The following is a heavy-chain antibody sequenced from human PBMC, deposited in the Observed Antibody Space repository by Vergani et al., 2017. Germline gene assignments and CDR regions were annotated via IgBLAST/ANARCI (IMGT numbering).Heavy chain of an antibody. J-gene: IGHJ5*02. CDR2: IIPIFGTA. CDR3: ASRPHYCSSTSCYNNWFDP. V-gene: IGHV1-69*01. CDR1: GGTFSSYA. D-gene: IGHD2-2*02. Sequence: QVQLVQSGAEVKKPGSSVKVSCKASGGTFSSYAISWVRQAPGQGLEWMGGIIPIFGTANYAQKFQGRVTITADESTSTAYMELSSLRSEDTAVYYCASRPHYCSSTSCYNNWFDPWGQGTLVTVSS.